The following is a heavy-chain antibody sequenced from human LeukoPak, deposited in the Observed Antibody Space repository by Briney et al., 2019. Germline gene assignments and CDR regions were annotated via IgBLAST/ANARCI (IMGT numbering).Heavy chain of an antibody. D-gene: IGHD3-10*01. J-gene: IGHJ4*02. CDR2: INHSGST. Sequence: SETLSLTCTVSGGSISSYYWSWIRQPPGKGLEWIGEINHSGSTNYNPSLKSRVTISVDTSKNQFSLKLSSVTAADTAVYYCASILGGSGSSALDYWGQGTLVTVSS. CDR3: ASILGGSGSSALDY. CDR1: GGSISSYY. V-gene: IGHV4-34*01.